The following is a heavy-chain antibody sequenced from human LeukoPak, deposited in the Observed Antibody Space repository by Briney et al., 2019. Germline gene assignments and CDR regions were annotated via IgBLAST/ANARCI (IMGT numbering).Heavy chain of an antibody. D-gene: IGHD3-22*01. Sequence: PSETLSLTCTVSGGSINSDNYYWSWIRQPAGKGLEWIGRIYSSGSTNYNPSLKSRVTISLDTSKNQFSLKLSSVTAADTAVYYCARGHYYDSSGYWTRTYNWFDPWGQGTLVTVSS. CDR3: ARGHYYDSSGYWTRTYNWFDP. CDR2: IYSSGST. CDR1: GGSINSDNYY. J-gene: IGHJ5*02. V-gene: IGHV4-61*02.